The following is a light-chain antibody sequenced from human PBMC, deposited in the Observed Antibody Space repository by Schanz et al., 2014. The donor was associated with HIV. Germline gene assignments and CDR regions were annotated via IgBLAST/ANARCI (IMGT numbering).Light chain of an antibody. CDR3: QSYDSSLRGLV. Sequence: QSALAQPASVSGSPGQSITISCTGTSSDVGSYNLVSWYQQHPGKAPKLMIYEVTKRPSGVSNRFSGSKSGNTASLTISGLQAEDEADYYCQSYDSSLRGLVFGGGTKLTVL. J-gene: IGLJ2*01. CDR1: SSDVGSYNL. V-gene: IGLV2-14*02. CDR2: EVT.